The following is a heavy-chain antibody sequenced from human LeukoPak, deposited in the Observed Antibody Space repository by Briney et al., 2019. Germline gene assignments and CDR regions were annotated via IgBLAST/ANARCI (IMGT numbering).Heavy chain of an antibody. CDR3: ARDFSPGRSLRGYYYYGMDV. D-gene: IGHD4-23*01. V-gene: IGHV3-21*01. CDR1: GFTFSGYS. Sequence: GGSLRLSCAASGFTFSGYSMSWVRQAPGKGLEWVSSISSSSSYIYYADSVKGRFTISRDNAKNSLYLQMNSLRAEDTAVYYCARDFSPGRSLRGYYYYGMDVWGKGTTVTVSS. CDR2: ISSSSSYI. J-gene: IGHJ6*04.